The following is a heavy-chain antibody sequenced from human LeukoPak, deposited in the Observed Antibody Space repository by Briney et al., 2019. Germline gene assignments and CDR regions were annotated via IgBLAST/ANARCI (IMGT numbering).Heavy chain of an antibody. Sequence: GGSLRLSCAASEFTFSSHAMTWVRQAPGKGLEWVSAISGSGGSTYYADSVKGRFTISRDNSKNTLYLQMNSLRAEDTAVYYCAKWGSSSPTDAFDIWGQGTMVTVSS. CDR1: EFTFSSHA. J-gene: IGHJ3*02. CDR2: ISGSGGST. CDR3: AKWGSSSPTDAFDI. V-gene: IGHV3-23*01. D-gene: IGHD6-6*01.